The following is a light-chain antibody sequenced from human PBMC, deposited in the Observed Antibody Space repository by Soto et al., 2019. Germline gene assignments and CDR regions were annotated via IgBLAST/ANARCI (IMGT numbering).Light chain of an antibody. J-gene: IGKJ2*01. CDR2: GAS. CDR1: QSVASN. V-gene: IGKV3-15*01. CDR3: QQYHNWPPQYT. Sequence: EIVMTQSPASLSVSPGDGATLSCRASQSVASNVAWYQHKPGQGPRLLIHGASTRAVGVPARFSGSGSGTDFTLAIRSLQSEDFAVYYCQQYHNWPPQYTFGQGTKLQIK.